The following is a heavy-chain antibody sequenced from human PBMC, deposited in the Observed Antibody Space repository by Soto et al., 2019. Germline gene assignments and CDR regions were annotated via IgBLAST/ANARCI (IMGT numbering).Heavy chain of an antibody. CDR1: GFTFSSHL. D-gene: IGHD3-10*01. V-gene: IGHV3-23*01. CDR2: ISGIGGGGST. Sequence: GGSLRLSCAASGFTFSSHLMHWVRQAPGQGLEWVSGISGIGGGGSTFYTDSVKGRFTISRDNSKNTLYLQMSSLRVEDAAIYYCAKAREVTLVRISLAQWGQGTLVTVSS. CDR3: AKAREVTLVRISLAQ. J-gene: IGHJ4*02.